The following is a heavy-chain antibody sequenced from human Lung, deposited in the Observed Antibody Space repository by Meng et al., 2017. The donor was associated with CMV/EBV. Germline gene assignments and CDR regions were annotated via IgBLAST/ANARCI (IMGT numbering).Heavy chain of an antibody. J-gene: IGHJ4*02. Sequence: QVQLQGAGPGLVKPSGTLSPTCAVSGGSISSSNWWSWVRQPPGKGLEWIGEIYHSGSTNSNPSLKSRVTISVDKSKNQFSLNLSSVTAADTAVYYRARVGQWLPIDYWGQGTLVTVSS. CDR1: GGSISSSNW. CDR3: ARVGQWLPIDY. D-gene: IGHD6-19*01. CDR2: IYHSGST. V-gene: IGHV4-4*02.